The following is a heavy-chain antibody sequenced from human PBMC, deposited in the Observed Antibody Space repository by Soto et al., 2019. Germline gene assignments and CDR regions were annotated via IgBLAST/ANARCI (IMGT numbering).Heavy chain of an antibody. Sequence: GGSLRLSCAASRFTFSSYSMNWVRQAPGKRLEWISYISSSSSTIYYADSVKGRFTISIDNAKNSLYLQLNSLRAEDTAVYYCARDLNYGLFDYWGQGT. J-gene: IGHJ4*02. CDR2: ISSSSSTI. V-gene: IGHV3-48*01. CDR1: RFTFSSYS. D-gene: IGHD4-17*01. CDR3: ARDLNYGLFDY.